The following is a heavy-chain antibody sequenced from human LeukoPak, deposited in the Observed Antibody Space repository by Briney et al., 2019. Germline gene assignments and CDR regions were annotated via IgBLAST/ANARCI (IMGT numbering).Heavy chain of an antibody. J-gene: IGHJ4*02. CDR2: ISGSGVNT. V-gene: IGHV3-23*01. D-gene: IGHD6-13*01. Sequence: GGPLRLSCAAPGITFSSYAMTWVRQAPGKGLEWVSYISGSGVNTYYADSVKGRLTISRDNSKNTVYLQMNSPRAEHTAVFYCARSRYGNSWLFDYWGQGTLVTVSS. CDR3: ARSRYGNSWLFDY. CDR1: GITFSSYA.